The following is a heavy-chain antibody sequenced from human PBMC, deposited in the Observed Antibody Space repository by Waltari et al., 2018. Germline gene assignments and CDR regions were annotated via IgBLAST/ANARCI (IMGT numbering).Heavy chain of an antibody. CDR1: GFTFSSYG. V-gene: IGHV3-33*01. Sequence: QVQLVESGGGVVQPGRSLRLSCAASGFTFSSYGMHWVRQAPGKGLEWVAVIWYDGRNKYYADSVKGRFTISRDNSKNTLYLQMNSLRAEDTAVYYCARVLKLGGRLLLPGYWGQGTLVTVSS. D-gene: IGHD2-15*01. J-gene: IGHJ4*02. CDR2: IWYDGRNK. CDR3: ARVLKLGGRLLLPGY.